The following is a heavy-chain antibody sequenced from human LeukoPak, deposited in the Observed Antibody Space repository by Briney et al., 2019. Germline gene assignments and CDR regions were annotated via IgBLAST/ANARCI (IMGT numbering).Heavy chain of an antibody. J-gene: IGHJ5*02. CDR2: IIPILGIA. V-gene: IGHV1-69*02. CDR3: ARMTGFDP. CDR1: GGTISSYT. Sequence: SVKVSCKASGGTISSYTISWERQAPGQGLEWMGRIIPILGIANYAQKFQGRVTITADKSTSTAYMELSSLRSEDTAVYYCARMTGFDPWGQGTLVTVSS.